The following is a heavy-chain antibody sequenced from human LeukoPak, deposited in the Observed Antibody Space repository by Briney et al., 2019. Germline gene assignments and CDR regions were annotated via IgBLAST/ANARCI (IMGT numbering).Heavy chain of an antibody. Sequence: GGSLRLSCAASGFTFSQFGMHWVRQAPGKGLEWVAIIWYDGSEKFYGDSAKGRFTISRDNSKTTHYLQMHSLRAEDTAVYYCARDRGTTSSAGYYFDYWGERPVVTVSS. CDR3: ARDRGTTSSAGYYFDY. CDR2: IWYDGSEK. V-gene: IGHV3-33*01. D-gene: IGHD6-6*01. J-gene: IGHJ4*02. CDR1: GFTFSQFG.